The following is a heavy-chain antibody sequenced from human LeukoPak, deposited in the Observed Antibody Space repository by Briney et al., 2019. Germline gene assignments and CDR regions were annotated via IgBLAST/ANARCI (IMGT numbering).Heavy chain of an antibody. J-gene: IGHJ3*02. CDR1: GGSISSSSYY. CDR2: IYYSGST. CDR3: ARERRDQLLYRADAFDI. Sequence: SETLSLTYTVSGGSISSSSYYWGWIRQPPGKGLEWIGSIYYSGSTYYNPSLKSRVTISVDTSKNQFSLKLSSVTAADTAVYYCARERRDQLLYRADAFDIWGQGTMVTVSS. D-gene: IGHD2-2*02. V-gene: IGHV4-39*02.